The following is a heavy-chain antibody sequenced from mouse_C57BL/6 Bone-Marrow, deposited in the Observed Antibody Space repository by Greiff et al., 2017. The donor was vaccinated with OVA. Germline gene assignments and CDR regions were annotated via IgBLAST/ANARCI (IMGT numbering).Heavy chain of an antibody. J-gene: IGHJ2*01. CDR3: TRPRGSPLFDY. D-gene: IGHD1-1*01. CDR2: IRNKANNHAT. Sequence: EVMLVESGGGLVQPGGSMKLSCAASGFTFSDAWMDWVRQSPEKGLEWVAEIRNKANNHATYYAESVKGRFTISRDDSKSSVYLQMNSLRAEDTGIYYCTRPRGSPLFDYWGQGTTLTVSS. CDR1: GFTFSDAW. V-gene: IGHV6-6*01.